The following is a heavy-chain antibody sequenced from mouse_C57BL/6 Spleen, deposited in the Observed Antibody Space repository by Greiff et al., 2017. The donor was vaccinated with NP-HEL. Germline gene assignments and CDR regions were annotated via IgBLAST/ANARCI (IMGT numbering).Heavy chain of an antibody. CDR1: GYAFSSSW. V-gene: IGHV1-82*01. J-gene: IGHJ2*01. CDR3: ARSYYGSRDY. Sequence: VKVVESGPELVKPGASVKISCKASGYAFSSSWMNWVKQRPGKGLEWIGRIYPGDGDTNYNGKFKGKATLTADKSSSTAYMQLSSLTSEDSAVYFCARSYYGSRDYWGQGTTLTGSS. CDR2: IYPGDGDT. D-gene: IGHD1-1*01.